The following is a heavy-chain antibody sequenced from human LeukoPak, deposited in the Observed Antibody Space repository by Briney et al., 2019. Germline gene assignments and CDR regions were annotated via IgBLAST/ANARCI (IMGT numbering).Heavy chain of an antibody. J-gene: IGHJ4*02. CDR1: GYTFTSYY. Sequence: ASVKVSCKASGYTFTSYYMHWVRQAPGQGLEWVGIINPSAGATSYAPKFQGRVTMTRDTSTSTVYMDLSSLRSEDTAVYFCARAPATYGXDDYWGQXTLVXVSS. CDR2: INPSAGAT. CDR3: ARAPATYGXDDY. D-gene: IGHD3-10*01. V-gene: IGHV1-46*01.